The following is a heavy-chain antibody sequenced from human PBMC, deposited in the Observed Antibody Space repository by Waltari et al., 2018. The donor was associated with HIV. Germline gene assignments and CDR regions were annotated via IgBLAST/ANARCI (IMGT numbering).Heavy chain of an antibody. J-gene: IGHJ4*02. CDR1: GGSIFASAYH. D-gene: IGHD1-26*01. Sequence: QVQLQESGPGLVKPSETLSLTCTVSGGSIFASAYHCAWVRQPPGKGLEWIGTIYYRGVTYYKRSLKSRVTISVDTAKNQFSLRLTSVTAADTALYYCVRHEWVGRTVGLFDLWGQGTLAAVYS. CDR3: VRHEWVGRTVGLFDL. V-gene: IGHV4-39*01. CDR2: IYYRGVT.